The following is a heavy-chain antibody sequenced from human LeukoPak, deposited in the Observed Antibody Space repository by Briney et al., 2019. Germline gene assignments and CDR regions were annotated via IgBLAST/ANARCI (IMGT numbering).Heavy chain of an antibody. CDR1: GFTFSSYN. CDR2: ISSSSGTI. J-gene: IGHJ4*02. D-gene: IGHD6-19*01. CDR3: XXAGXARYSSGWYLGY. V-gene: IGHV3-48*01. Sequence: GGSLRLSCAASGFTFSSYNMNWVRRAPGKGLEWVSYISSSSGTIYYADSVKGRFTISRDYAKNSLYLQMNSLRAEDTAVYYXXXAGXARYSSGWYLGYWGQGTLVTVSS.